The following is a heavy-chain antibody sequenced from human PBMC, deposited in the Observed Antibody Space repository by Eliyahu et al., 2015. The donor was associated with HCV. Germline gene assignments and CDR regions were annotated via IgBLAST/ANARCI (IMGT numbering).Heavy chain of an antibody. Sequence: QAHLVQSGTEVKKPGASVKVSCXASGYTFTDFYIHWVRQAPGQGLEWMGWSIPRSGGTEYAQKFQGRVTMTRDTSINTAYMELSRLTSDDTATYYCARGDTVGGIWGQGTLVTVSS. J-gene: IGHJ3*02. CDR3: ARGDTVGGI. V-gene: IGHV1-2*02. D-gene: IGHD2-15*01. CDR2: SIPRSGGT. CDR1: GYTFTDFY.